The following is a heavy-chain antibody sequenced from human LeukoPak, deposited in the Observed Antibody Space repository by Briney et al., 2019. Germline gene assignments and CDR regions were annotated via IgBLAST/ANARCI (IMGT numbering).Heavy chain of an antibody. J-gene: IGHJ3*02. V-gene: IGHV3-66*01. Sequence: PGGSLRLSCAASGFTVSSNYMSWVRQAPGKGLEWVSVIYSGGSTYYADSVKGRFTISRDNSKNTLYLQMNSLRAEDTAVYYCARESPGDDFWSATPGAFDIWGQGTMVTVSS. CDR2: IYSGGST. CDR1: GFTVSSNY. D-gene: IGHD3-3*01. CDR3: ARESPGDDFWSATPGAFDI.